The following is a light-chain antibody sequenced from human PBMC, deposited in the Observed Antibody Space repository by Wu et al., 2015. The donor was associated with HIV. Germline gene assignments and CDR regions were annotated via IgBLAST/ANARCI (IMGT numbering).Light chain of an antibody. V-gene: IGKV1-9*01. Sequence: DIQLTQSPSFLSASIGGRVTITCRASQAISSYLVWYQQKPGKAPKLLIYAASTLQSGVPSRFSGSGSGTEFTLTISSLQPDDFATYYCQQYNSFAWTFGQGTKVEIK. J-gene: IGKJ1*01. CDR1: QAISSY. CDR3: QQYNSFAWT. CDR2: AAS.